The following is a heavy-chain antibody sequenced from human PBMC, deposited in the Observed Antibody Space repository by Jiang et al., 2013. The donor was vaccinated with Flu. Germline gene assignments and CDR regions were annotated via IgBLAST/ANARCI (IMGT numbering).Heavy chain of an antibody. J-gene: IGHJ4*02. V-gene: IGHV3-30*18. CDR2: ISYDGSNK. CDR1: GFTFSSYG. CDR3: AKDNGDYLLDY. Sequence: QLVESGGGVVQPGRSLRLSCAASGFTFSSYGMHWVRQAPGKGLEWVAVISYDGSNKYYADSVKGRFTISRDNSKNTLYLQMNSLRAEDTAVYYCAKDNGDYLLDYWGQGTLVTVSS. D-gene: IGHD4-17*01.